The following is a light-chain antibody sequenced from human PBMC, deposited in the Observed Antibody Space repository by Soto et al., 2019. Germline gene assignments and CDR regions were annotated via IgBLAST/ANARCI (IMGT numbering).Light chain of an antibody. CDR1: QSVSSSY. CDR2: GAS. V-gene: IGKV3-20*01. Sequence: EIVLTQSPGTLSLSPGERATLSCRASQSVSSSYLAWYQQKPGQAPRLLIYGASSRATGIPDRFSGSGSGTDFTLTLSRLEPEDFAVYYCQQYGTSPSLFTFGPGTKVDIK. CDR3: QQYGTSPSLFT. J-gene: IGKJ3*01.